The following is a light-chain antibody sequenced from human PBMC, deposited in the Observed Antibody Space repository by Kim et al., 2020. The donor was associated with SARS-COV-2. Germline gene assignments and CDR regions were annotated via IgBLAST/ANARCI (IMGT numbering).Light chain of an antibody. CDR3: QQRYNWPPLT. CDR2: DAS. CDR1: QSVSSY. J-gene: IGKJ4*01. Sequence: EIVLTQSPATLSLSPGDRATLSCRASQSVSSYLAWYQQRPGQAPRLLIYDASNRATGIPARFSGSGSGTDFTLTISSLEPEDFAVYYCQQRYNWPPLTFGGGTKLEIK. V-gene: IGKV3-11*01.